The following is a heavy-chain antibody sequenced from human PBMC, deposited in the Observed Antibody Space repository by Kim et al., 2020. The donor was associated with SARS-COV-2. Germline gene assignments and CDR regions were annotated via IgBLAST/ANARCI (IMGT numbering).Heavy chain of an antibody. CDR1: GFTFSSYA. V-gene: IGHV3-30*04. Sequence: GGSLRLSCAASGFTFSSYAIHWVRQAPGKGLEWVAVISYDGSNKYYADSVKGRFTISRDNSKNTLYLQMNSLRTEDTAVYCCARGEFGSGSYYNGGWFDP. CDR2: ISYDGSNK. J-gene: IGHJ5*02. D-gene: IGHD3-10*01. CDR3: ARGEFGSGSYYNGGWFDP.